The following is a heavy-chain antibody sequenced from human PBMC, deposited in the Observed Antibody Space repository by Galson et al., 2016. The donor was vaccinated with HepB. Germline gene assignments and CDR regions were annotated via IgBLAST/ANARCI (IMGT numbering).Heavy chain of an antibody. Sequence: PALVKPTQTLTLTCTLSGFTPNTRGVGVGWIRQPPGKALEWLGIIYWDGDKRHKTTLQSRPTIIKDTTKNQVLLTLTNIDRVDTATYFCAHSGPATRPGSGSFFDVWGQGTLVTVSS. D-gene: IGHD1-14*01. V-gene: IGHV2-5*02. CDR3: AHSGPATRPGSGSFFDV. J-gene: IGHJ1*01. CDR2: IYWDGDK. CDR1: GFTPNTRGVG.